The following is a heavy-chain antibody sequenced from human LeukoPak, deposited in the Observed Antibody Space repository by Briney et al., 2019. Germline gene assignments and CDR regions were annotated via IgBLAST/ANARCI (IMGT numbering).Heavy chain of an antibody. V-gene: IGHV4-39*01. CDR1: GGSVSSSSHY. J-gene: IGHJ4*02. CDR2: IHYTGTT. Sequence: PSETLSLTCTVSGGSVSSSSHYWGWIRQPPGKGLEWFGSIHYTGTTYYNPSLKSRVTISVDTSKNQFSLELTSVTAADTAVYYCVRQAAGTKSDYWGQGALVTVSS. D-gene: IGHD6-13*01. CDR3: VRQAAGTKSDY.